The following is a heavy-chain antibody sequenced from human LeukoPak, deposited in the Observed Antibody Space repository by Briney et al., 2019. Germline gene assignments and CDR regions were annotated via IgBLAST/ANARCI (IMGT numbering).Heavy chain of an antibody. V-gene: IGHV3-23*01. CDR1: GFTFSSYA. CDR2: ITDSGIGT. CDR3: AKDYGGYLFDY. J-gene: IGHJ4*02. D-gene: IGHD4-23*01. Sequence: PGGSLRLSCAASGFTFSSYAMSWVRQAPGKGLEWVSAITDSGIGTHYADSVMGRFTISRDNSKNTLYLQMYSLRAEDTAVYYCAKDYGGYLFDYWGQGTLVTVSS.